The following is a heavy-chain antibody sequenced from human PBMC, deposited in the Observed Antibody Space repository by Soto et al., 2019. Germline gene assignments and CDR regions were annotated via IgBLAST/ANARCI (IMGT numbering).Heavy chain of an antibody. D-gene: IGHD6-13*01. CDR1: GFTFSSYW. Sequence: EVQLVESGGGLVQPGGSLRLSCAASGFTFSSYWMTWARQDPGKGLEWVASMNRDGSEKRYVDSVEGRFTISRDNAKNSLFLQMNSLSPDDTAVYYCGRDAGRRFDYWGQGSLVTVSS. J-gene: IGHJ4*02. CDR3: GRDAGRRFDY. V-gene: IGHV3-7*01. CDR2: MNRDGSEK.